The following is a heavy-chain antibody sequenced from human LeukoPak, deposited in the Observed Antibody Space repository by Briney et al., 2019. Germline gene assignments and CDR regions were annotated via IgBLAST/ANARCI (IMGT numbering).Heavy chain of an antibody. CDR3: GTWTTVASYFDY. Sequence: GGSLRLSCAASGFTFSTYSMNWVRQAPGKGLEWVSSISSSSTYIYYADSVKGRFTTSRDNAKNSLYLQMNSLRAEDTAVYYCGTWTTVASYFDYWGQGTLVTVSS. J-gene: IGHJ4*02. CDR1: GFTFSTYS. D-gene: IGHD4-17*01. V-gene: IGHV3-21*06. CDR2: ISSSSTYI.